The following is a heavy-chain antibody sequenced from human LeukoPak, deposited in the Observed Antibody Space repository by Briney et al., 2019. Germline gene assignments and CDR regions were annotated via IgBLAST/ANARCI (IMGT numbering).Heavy chain of an antibody. J-gene: IGHJ3*02. V-gene: IGHV1-8*01. Sequence: GASVKVSCKASGYTFTSYDINWVRQATGQGLEWMGWMNPNGGNTGYAQKFQGRVTMTRNTSISTAYMELSSLRSEDTAVYYCARVIPYSITMIVVAQSDAFDIWGQGTMVTVSS. CDR3: ARVIPYSITMIVVAQSDAFDI. D-gene: IGHD3-22*01. CDR2: MNPNGGNT. CDR1: GYTFTSYD.